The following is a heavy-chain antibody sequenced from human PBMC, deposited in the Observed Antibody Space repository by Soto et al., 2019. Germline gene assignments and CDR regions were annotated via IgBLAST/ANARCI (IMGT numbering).Heavy chain of an antibody. Sequence: QVQLVQSGAEVKKPGSSVKVSCKASGGTFSSYAISWVRQAPGQGLEWMGGIIPIFGTANYAQKFQGRVTITADESTSTAYMELSSLRSEDTAAYYCAREHIVATNPPYYYGMDVWGQGTTVTVSS. J-gene: IGHJ6*02. D-gene: IGHD5-12*01. V-gene: IGHV1-69*12. CDR3: AREHIVATNPPYYYGMDV. CDR2: IIPIFGTA. CDR1: GGTFSSYA.